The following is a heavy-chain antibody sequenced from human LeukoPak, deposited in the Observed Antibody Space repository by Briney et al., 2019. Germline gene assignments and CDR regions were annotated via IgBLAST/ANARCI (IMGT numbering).Heavy chain of an antibody. CDR1: GYTFTGYY. V-gene: IGHV1-2*02. CDR3: ARPDDGTSFPDY. J-gene: IGHJ4*02. CDR2: INSNSGGT. Sequence: ASVKVSCKASGYTFTGYYMHWVRQAPGQGLEWMGWINSNSGGTNYAQKFQGRVTMTRDTSMSTAYMELSRLRSDDTAVYYCARPDDGTSFPDYWGQGTLVTVSS. D-gene: IGHD2/OR15-2a*01.